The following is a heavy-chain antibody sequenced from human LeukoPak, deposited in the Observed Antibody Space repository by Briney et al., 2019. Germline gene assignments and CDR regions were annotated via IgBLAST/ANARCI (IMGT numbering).Heavy chain of an antibody. J-gene: IGHJ4*02. Sequence: GGSLRLSCAASGFTFSSYAMSWVRQAPGKGLEWVSAISGSGGSTYYADSVKGRFTISRDNSKSTLYLQMNSLRAEDTAVYYCAKTEAGYYYDSTTFDYWGQGTLVTVSS. CDR1: GFTFSSYA. V-gene: IGHV3-23*01. CDR3: AKTEAGYYYDSTTFDY. CDR2: ISGSGGST. D-gene: IGHD3-22*01.